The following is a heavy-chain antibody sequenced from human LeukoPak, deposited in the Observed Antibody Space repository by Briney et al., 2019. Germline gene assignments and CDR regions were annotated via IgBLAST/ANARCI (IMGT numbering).Heavy chain of an antibody. D-gene: IGHD3-3*01. J-gene: IGHJ5*02. CDR3: ARDSQAITIFGVDTILNWFDP. CDR1: GYTFTSYY. CDR2: INPSGGST. V-gene: IGHV1-46*01. Sequence: ASVKVSCKASGYTFTSYYMHWVRQAPGQGLEWMGIINPSGGSTSYAQKFQGRVTMTRDTSTGTVYMELSSLRSEDTAVYYCARDSQAITIFGVDTILNWFDPWGQGTLVTVSS.